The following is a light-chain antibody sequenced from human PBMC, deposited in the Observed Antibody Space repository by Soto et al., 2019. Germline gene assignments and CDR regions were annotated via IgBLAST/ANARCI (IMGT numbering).Light chain of an antibody. J-gene: IGKJ4*01. CDR2: GAS. CDR3: QQYASSPLT. CDR1: QSVRSNY. Sequence: EIVLTQSPGTLPLSSGERATLSCRASQSVRSNYLAWYQQKPGQAPRLLIYGASSRATGIPDRFGGSGSGTDFTLTISRLEPEDVAVYYCQQYASSPLTFGGGNKVEIK. V-gene: IGKV3-20*01.